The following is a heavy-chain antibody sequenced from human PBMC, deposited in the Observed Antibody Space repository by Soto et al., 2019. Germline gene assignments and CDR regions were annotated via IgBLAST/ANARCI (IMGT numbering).Heavy chain of an antibody. CDR2: INRDGSST. Sequence: EVQLVESGGGLVQPGGSLRLSCAASGFTFSNYYMHWVRQAPGKGLVWVSRINRDGSSTNYADSVKGRFTISRDNAKKPLYLQMNSLRAEDTAVYYCARDGDYAIDYWGQGTLVTVSS. J-gene: IGHJ4*02. CDR1: GFTFSNYY. V-gene: IGHV3-74*01. D-gene: IGHD4-17*01. CDR3: ARDGDYAIDY.